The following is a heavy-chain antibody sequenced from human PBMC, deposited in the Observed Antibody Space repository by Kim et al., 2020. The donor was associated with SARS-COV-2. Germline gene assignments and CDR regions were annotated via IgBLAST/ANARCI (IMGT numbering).Heavy chain of an antibody. Sequence: SETLSLTCTVSGGSISSGGYYWSWIRQHPGKGLEWIGYIYYSGSTYYNPSLKSRVTISVDTSKNQFSLKLSSVTAADTAVYYCARGVVGDSSGTFDYWGQGTLVTVSS. CDR2: IYYSGST. V-gene: IGHV4-31*03. J-gene: IGHJ4*02. CDR1: GGSISSGGYY. CDR3: ARGVVGDSSGTFDY. D-gene: IGHD3-22*01.